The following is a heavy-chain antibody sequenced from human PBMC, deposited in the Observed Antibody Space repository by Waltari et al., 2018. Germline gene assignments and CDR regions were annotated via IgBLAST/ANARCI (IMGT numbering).Heavy chain of an antibody. Sequence: QVQLVQSGAEVKKPGASVKVSCKVSGYTLTELSMHWVRQAPGKGLEWMGGCDPEDGETSYAQKFQGRVTMTEDTSTDTAYMELSSLRSEDTAVYYCATGNGSGWHNWFDPWGQGTLVTVSS. J-gene: IGHJ5*02. V-gene: IGHV1-24*01. D-gene: IGHD6-19*01. CDR2: CDPEDGET. CDR1: GYTLTELS. CDR3: ATGNGSGWHNWFDP.